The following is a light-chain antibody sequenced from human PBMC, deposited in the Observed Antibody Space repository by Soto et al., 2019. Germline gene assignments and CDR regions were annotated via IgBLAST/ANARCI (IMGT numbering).Light chain of an antibody. CDR3: RQPGAGRIT. CDR2: GAY. V-gene: IGKV3-11*01. Sequence: EIVLTQSPATLSLSPGERATLSCRASQSLGTSLAWYQQNPGQAPRLLIYGAYNRATGVPARFSGGGSGPAYPLPISTLDPEIPQINNGRQPGAGRITSAKGTHWRLN. CDR1: QSLGTS. J-gene: IGKJ5*01.